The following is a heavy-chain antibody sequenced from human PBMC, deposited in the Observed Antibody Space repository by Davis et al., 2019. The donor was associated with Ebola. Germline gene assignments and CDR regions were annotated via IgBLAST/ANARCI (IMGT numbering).Heavy chain of an antibody. Sequence: PGGSLRLSCAASGFTFSSYWMSWVRQAPGKGLEWVANIKQDGSEKYYADSVKGRFTISRDNSKNTLYLQMNSLRAEDTAVYYCAKDDYGRMDVWGQGTTVTVSS. D-gene: IGHD4-17*01. CDR3: AKDDYGRMDV. J-gene: IGHJ6*02. CDR2: IKQDGSEK. CDR1: GFTFSSYW. V-gene: IGHV3-7*01.